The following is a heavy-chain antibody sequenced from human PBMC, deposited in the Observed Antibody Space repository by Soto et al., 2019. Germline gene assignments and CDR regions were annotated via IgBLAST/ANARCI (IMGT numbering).Heavy chain of an antibody. Sequence: QVQLVESGGGVVQPGRSLRLSCAASGFTFSSYGMHWVRQAPGKGLEWVAVISDDGSNKYYADSVKGRFTISRDNSKNTLYLQMNSLRAEDTAVYYCAKDRSNWNYYYYGMDVWGQGTTVTVSS. V-gene: IGHV3-30*18. CDR3: AKDRSNWNYYYYGMDV. CDR1: GFTFSSYG. CDR2: ISDDGSNK. J-gene: IGHJ6*02. D-gene: IGHD1-20*01.